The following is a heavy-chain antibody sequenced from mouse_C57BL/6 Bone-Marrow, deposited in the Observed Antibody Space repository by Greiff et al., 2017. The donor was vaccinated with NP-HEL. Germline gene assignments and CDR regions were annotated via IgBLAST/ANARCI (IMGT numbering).Heavy chain of an antibody. J-gene: IGHJ1*03. Sequence: DVQLVESGPGLAKPSQTLSLTCSVTGYSITSDYWNWIRKFPGNKLEYMGYISYSGSTYYNPSLKSRISITRDTSKNQYYLQLNSVTTEDTATYYCARYKGYSNWYFDVWGTGTTVTVSS. CDR3: ARYKGYSNWYFDV. V-gene: IGHV3-8*01. CDR1: GYSITSDY. D-gene: IGHD2-5*01. CDR2: ISYSGST.